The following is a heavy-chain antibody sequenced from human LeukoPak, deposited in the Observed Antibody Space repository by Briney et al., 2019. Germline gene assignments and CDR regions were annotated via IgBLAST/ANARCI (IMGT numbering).Heavy chain of an antibody. D-gene: IGHD3-9*01. V-gene: IGHV5-51*01. CDR3: ARQGYDILTGTGPVGWFDP. CDR1: GYRFTSYW. J-gene: IGHJ5*02. Sequence: HGESLKISCKGSGYRFTSYWIGWVRQMPGKGLEWMGIIYAGDSESRYSPSFQGHVTISADKSISTAYLQWSSLKASDTAMYYCARQGYDILTGTGPVGWFDPWGQGTLVTVSS. CDR2: IYAGDSES.